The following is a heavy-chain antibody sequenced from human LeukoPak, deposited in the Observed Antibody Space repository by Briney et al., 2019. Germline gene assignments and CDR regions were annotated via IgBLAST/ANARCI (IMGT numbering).Heavy chain of an antibody. CDR2: IYRSGST. CDR3: ARAESIAARPNFDY. V-gene: IGHV4-38-2*02. J-gene: IGHJ4*02. Sequence: SETLSLTCTVSGYSINSGYYWVWIRQPPGKGLEWIGSIYRSGSTNYNPSLKSRVTISVDTSKNQFSLKLSSVTAADTAVYYCARAESIAARPNFDYWGQGTLVTVSS. D-gene: IGHD6-6*01. CDR1: GYSINSGYY.